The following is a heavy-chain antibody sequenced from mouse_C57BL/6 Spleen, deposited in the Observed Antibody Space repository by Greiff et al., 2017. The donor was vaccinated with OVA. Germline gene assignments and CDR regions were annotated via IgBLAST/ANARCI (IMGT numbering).Heavy chain of an antibody. J-gene: IGHJ2*01. D-gene: IGHD1-1*01. V-gene: IGHV2-2*01. CDR3: ARQYYGSLYYFDY. CDR1: GFSLTSYG. CDR2: IWSGGST. Sequence: VQGVESGPGLVQPSQSLSITCTVSGFSLTSYGVHWVRQSPGKGLEWLGVIWSGGSTDYNAAFISRLSISKDNSKSQVFFKMNSLQADDTAIYYCARQYYGSLYYFDYWGQGTTLTVSS.